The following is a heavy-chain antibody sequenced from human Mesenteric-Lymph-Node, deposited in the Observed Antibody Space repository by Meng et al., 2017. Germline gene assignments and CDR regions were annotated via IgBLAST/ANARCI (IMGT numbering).Heavy chain of an antibody. D-gene: IGHD5-12*01. CDR3: AREWYGVATRNFNWFDP. CDR1: GGSISSYY. CDR2: IYTSGST. J-gene: IGHJ5*02. Sequence: GSLRLSCTVSGGSISSYYWSWIRQPAGKGLEWIGRIYTSGSTNYNPSLKSRVTMSVDTSKNQFSLKLSSVTAADTAVYYCAREWYGVATRNFNWFDPWGQGTLVTVSS. V-gene: IGHV4-4*07.